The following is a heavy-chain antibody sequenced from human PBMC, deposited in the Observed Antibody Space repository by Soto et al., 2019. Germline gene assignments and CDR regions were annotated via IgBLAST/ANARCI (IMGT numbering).Heavy chain of an antibody. CDR3: ARDRRSVAVAAMDV. V-gene: IGHV3-21*01. Sequence: GGSLRLSCAASGFTFSSYSMNWVRQAPGKGLEWVSSISSSSSYIYYADSVKGRFTISRDNAKNSLYLQMNSLRAEDTAVYYCARDRRSVAVAAMDVWGQGTTVTVSS. J-gene: IGHJ6*02. CDR2: ISSSSSYI. D-gene: IGHD6-19*01. CDR1: GFTFSSYS.